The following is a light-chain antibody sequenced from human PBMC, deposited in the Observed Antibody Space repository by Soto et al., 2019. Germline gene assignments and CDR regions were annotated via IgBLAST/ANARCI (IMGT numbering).Light chain of an antibody. Sequence: QSVLTQSPSASGTPGQRVTISCSGSRSNIGTYTVNWYQQLPGTAPTLLLYRNHQRPSGVPDRFSGSKSGTSASLAISGPQSEDEADYYCAAWDDSLRAVVFGGGTKVT. V-gene: IGLV1-44*01. CDR2: RNH. CDR3: AAWDDSLRAVV. J-gene: IGLJ2*01. CDR1: RSNIGTYT.